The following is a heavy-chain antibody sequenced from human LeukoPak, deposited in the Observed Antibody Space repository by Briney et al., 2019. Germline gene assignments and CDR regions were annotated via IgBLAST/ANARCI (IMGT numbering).Heavy chain of an antibody. CDR2: ISPYNGDT. CDR3: ARDPMVVGYCSGGTCYSSM. Sequence: ASMKVSCKTSGYTFSSYGISWVRQAPGQGLEWMGWISPYNGDTSYTEKFQGRVTMTTDTSTSTANMDLRSLRSDDTAVYYCARDPMVVGYCSGGTCYSSMWGQGTLVTVSS. CDR1: GYTFSSYG. J-gene: IGHJ4*02. D-gene: IGHD2-15*01. V-gene: IGHV1-18*04.